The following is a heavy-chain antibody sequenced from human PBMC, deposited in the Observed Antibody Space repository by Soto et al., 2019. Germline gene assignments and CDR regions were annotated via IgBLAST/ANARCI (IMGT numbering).Heavy chain of an antibody. CDR2: IYPGDSDT. CDR1: GYGITSYW. J-gene: IGHJ6*02. Sequence: GEWLKVSCRGSGYGITSYWNSWLGEMRGKDLEWMGIIYPGDSDTRYSPSFQGQVTISADKATSTAYLRWSSRKASDTAMYYCARDATTYSSCYGMDVWGQGTTFSVSS. CDR3: ARDATTYSSCYGMDV. D-gene: IGHD5-12*01. V-gene: IGHV5-51*01.